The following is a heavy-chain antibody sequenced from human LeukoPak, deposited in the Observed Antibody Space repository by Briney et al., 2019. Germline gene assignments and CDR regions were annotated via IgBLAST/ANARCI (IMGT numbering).Heavy chain of an antibody. CDR3: ARRAGAYSHPYDY. CDR1: GFIFANYA. V-gene: IGHV3-23*01. D-gene: IGHD4/OR15-4a*01. CDR2: ISGSGGDS. Sequence: GGSLRLSCTTSGFIFANYAMAWVRQPPGKGLEWVSTISGSGGDSYYADSVRGRFTISRDNYKNTLYLQMNGLRAEDTAVYYCARRAGAYSHPYDYWGQGTLVTVSS. J-gene: IGHJ4*02.